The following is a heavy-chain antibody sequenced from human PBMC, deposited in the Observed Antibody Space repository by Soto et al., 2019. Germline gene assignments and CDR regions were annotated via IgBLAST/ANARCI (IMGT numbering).Heavy chain of an antibody. CDR1: GYTFTSYG. D-gene: IGHD6-13*01. CDR2: ISASNGNT. CDR3: AREYSSSCYDY. Sequence: QVQLVQSGAEVKKPGASVKVSCKASGYTFTSYGISWVRQAPGQGLEWLGWISASNGNTNYAQKLQSSVTMTTDTSTSTAYMELTNLRSDDTSVYYCAREYSSSCYDYWGQGSLVTVSS. J-gene: IGHJ4*02. V-gene: IGHV1-18*01.